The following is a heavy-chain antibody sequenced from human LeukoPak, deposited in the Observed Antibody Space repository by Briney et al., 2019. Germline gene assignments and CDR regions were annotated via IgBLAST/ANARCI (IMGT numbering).Heavy chain of an antibody. V-gene: IGHV4-38-2*01. J-gene: IGHJ4*02. CDR3: AGLRFRDSYFDL. CDR1: THSLARVVL. Sequence: SETLPLTSHVATHSLARVVLGSGIRQSPGRGLEWIASVYQSGHAYYSPSLKSRVLISFDTSKKELSLKFYSVTATDTYLFYCAGLRFRDSYFDLWGQGTQVTVSS. D-gene: IGHD2-21*01. CDR2: VYQSGHA.